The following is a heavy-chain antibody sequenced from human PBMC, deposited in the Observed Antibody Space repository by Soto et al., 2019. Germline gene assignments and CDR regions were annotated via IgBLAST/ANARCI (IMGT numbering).Heavy chain of an antibody. Sequence: ASVKVSCKTSGYTFAIFGISWVRQAPGHGLEWLGWTNPANGDTRYAQKVQGRVTMTTDTSTTTAYMELGSLTSDDTAVYYCAREYCSRTACLQPDYWGQGTPVTVSS. CDR1: GYTFAIFG. CDR3: AREYCSRTACLQPDY. J-gene: IGHJ4*02. V-gene: IGHV1-18*01. CDR2: TNPANGDT. D-gene: IGHD2-2*01.